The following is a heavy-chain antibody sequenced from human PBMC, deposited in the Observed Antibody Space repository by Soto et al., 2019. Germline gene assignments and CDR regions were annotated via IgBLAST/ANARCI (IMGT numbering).Heavy chain of an antibody. CDR2: ISSSGSTI. J-gene: IGHJ6*02. D-gene: IGHD3-9*01. Sequence: PGGSLRLSCAASGFTFSRYSMNWIRQAPGKGLEWVSYISSSGSTIYYADPMKGRFTISRDNAKNSLYLQMNSLRAEDTAVYYGAGFIVDDYYDILTGYCSYYYGMDGCCQTTTLTVS. CDR3: AGFIVDDYYDILTGYCSYYYGMDG. V-gene: IGHV3-48*04. CDR1: GFTFSRYS.